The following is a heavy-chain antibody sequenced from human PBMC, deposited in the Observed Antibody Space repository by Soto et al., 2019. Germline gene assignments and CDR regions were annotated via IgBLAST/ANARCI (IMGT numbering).Heavy chain of an antibody. CDR3: ARHWRSGDPPKY. V-gene: IGHV4-59*08. CDR2: ISYIEST. Sequence: ASENLCPRLTVSGVSLLYFDCGGSRQPPGKGLEWIGYISYIESTNYSPSLKSRVTISADTSKNQVSLSLSSVTAADTAVYYCARHWRSGDPPKYWGQGTLVTVSS. D-gene: IGHD3-10*01. CDR1: GVSLLYFD. J-gene: IGHJ4*02.